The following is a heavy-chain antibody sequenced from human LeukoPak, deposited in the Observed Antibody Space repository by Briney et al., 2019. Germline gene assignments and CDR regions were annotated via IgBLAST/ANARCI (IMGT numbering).Heavy chain of an antibody. CDR1: GGTFSSYA. J-gene: IGHJ4*02. CDR3: ASYILTSYYNPAPERVQFDY. CDR2: IIPIFGTA. Sequence: SVKVSCKASGGTFSSYAISWVRQAPGQGLGWMGGIIPIFGTANYAQKFQGRVTITADKSTSTAYMELSSLRSEDTAVYYCASYILTSYYNPAPERVQFDYWGQGTLVTVSS. V-gene: IGHV1-69*06. D-gene: IGHD3-9*01.